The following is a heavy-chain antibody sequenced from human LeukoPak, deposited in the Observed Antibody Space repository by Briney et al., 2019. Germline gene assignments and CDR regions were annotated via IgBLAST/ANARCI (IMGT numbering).Heavy chain of an antibody. J-gene: IGHJ5*01. CDR2: PFGNGGGI. CDR3: AKDLVRWDGYWDIDS. D-gene: IGHD2-15*01. V-gene: IGHV3-23*01. CDR1: GFTFSDYA. Sequence: PGGSLRLSCAASGFTFSDYAMSWVRQAPGKSLEWVSGPFGNGGGISYADSVKGRFTISRDNSKSMVFLQMNSLSAEDTAMYYCAKDLVRWDGYWDIDSWGRGTLVTVSS.